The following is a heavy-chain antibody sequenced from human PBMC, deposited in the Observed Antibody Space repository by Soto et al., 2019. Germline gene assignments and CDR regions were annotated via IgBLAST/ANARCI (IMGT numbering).Heavy chain of an antibody. CDR3: ELLNTEILPGYYRFDY. CDR1: GYTFTRYY. CDR2: VSAYNGNT. V-gene: IGHV1-18*01. D-gene: IGHD3-9*01. J-gene: IGHJ4*02. Sequence: GASVKVSCKASGYTFTRYYINWVRQAPGQGLEWMGWVSAYNGNTHYEQKLQGRVTMTTDTSTSTDYIELRRLRSADTPVYYCELLNTEILPGYYRFDYWGQGTLVTASS.